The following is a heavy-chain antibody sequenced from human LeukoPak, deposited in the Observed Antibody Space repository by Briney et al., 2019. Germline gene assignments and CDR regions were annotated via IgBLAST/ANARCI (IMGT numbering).Heavy chain of an antibody. CDR1: GFTFSSYE. CDR2: ISSSGSTI. V-gene: IGHV3-48*03. Sequence: GGSLRLSCAASGFTFSSYEMNWVRQAPGKGLEWGSYISSSGSTIYYADSVKGRFTISRDNAKNSLYLQMNSLRAEDTAVYYCASALRIYYYFDYWGQGTLVTVSS. J-gene: IGHJ4*02. D-gene: IGHD1-26*01. CDR3: ASALRIYYYFDY.